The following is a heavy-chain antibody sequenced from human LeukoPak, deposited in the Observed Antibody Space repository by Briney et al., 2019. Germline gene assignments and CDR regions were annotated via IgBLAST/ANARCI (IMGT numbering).Heavy chain of an antibody. Sequence: GGSLRLSCAASGFTFSSYAMHWVRQAPGKGLEWVAVISYDGSNKYYADSVKGRFTLSRDNSKNTLYLQMNSLRAEGPAVYYCARDKGGSYYVYCDYWGQGTLVTVSS. CDR1: GFTFSSYA. D-gene: IGHD1-26*01. CDR3: ARDKGGSYYVYCDY. V-gene: IGHV3-30-3*01. CDR2: ISYDGSNK. J-gene: IGHJ4*02.